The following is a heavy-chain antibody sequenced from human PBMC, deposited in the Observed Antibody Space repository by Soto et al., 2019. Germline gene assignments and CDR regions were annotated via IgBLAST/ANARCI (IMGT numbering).Heavy chain of an antibody. CDR3: AKRSSSSTFDY. V-gene: IGHV3-23*01. CDR1: GFTFSSYA. CDR2: ISGSDDST. D-gene: IGHD6-6*01. Sequence: GGSLRLSCAASGFTFSSYAMSWVRQAPWKGLEWVSVISGSDDSTYYADSVKGRFTISRDNSKNTLYLQMNSLRAEDTAVYYCAKRSSSSTFDYWGQGTLVTVSS. J-gene: IGHJ4*02.